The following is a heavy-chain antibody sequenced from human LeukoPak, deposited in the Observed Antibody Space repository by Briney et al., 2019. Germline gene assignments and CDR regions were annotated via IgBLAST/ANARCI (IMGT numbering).Heavy chain of an antibody. CDR1: GGSISSYY. CDR2: IYYSGST. D-gene: IGHD1-1*01. CDR3: ARGLNWNDGRPFDY. V-gene: IGHV4-59*01. J-gene: IGHJ4*02. Sequence: SETLSFTCTVSGGSISSYYWSWIRQPPGKGLEWIGYIYYSGSTNYNPSLKSRVTISVDTSKNQFSLKLSSVTAADTAVYYCARGLNWNDGRPFDYWGQGTLVTVSS.